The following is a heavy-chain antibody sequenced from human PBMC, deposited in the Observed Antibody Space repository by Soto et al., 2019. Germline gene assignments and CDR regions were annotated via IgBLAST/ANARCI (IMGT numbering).Heavy chain of an antibody. Sequence: SETLSLTCAVYGGSFSGYYWSWIRQPPGKGLEWIGEINHSGSTNYNPSLKSRVTISVDTSKNQFSLKLSSVTAADTAVYYCARGSFHYDYVWGGYRPQGWFDPWGQGTLVTVSS. CDR2: INHSGST. J-gene: IGHJ5*02. V-gene: IGHV4-34*01. CDR3: ARGSFHYDYVWGGYRPQGWFDP. D-gene: IGHD3-16*02. CDR1: GGSFSGYY.